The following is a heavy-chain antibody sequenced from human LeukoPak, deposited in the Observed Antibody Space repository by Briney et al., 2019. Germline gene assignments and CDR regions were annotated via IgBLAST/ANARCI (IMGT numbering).Heavy chain of an antibody. D-gene: IGHD1-1*01. CDR3: ARYRVPSRFYY. V-gene: IGHV4-34*01. CDR1: GGSFSGYY. Sequence: SETLSLTCAVYGGSFSGYYWSWIRQPPGKGLEWIGEINHSGSTNYNPSLKSRVTISVDTSKNQFSLKLSSVTAADTAVYYCARYRVPSRFYYWGQGTLVTVSS. CDR2: INHSGST. J-gene: IGHJ4*02.